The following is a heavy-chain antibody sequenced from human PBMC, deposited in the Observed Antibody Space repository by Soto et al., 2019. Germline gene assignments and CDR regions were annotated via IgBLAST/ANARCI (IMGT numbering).Heavy chain of an antibody. D-gene: IGHD4-4*01. V-gene: IGHV4-30-4*01. CDR1: GGSISSGDYY. J-gene: IGHJ6*02. CDR2: IYYSGST. CDR3: ARDQVNYYYGMDV. Sequence: PSESLSLTCTVSGGSISSGDYYWSWIRQPPGKGLEWIGYIYYSGSTYYNPSLKSRVTISVDTSKNQFSLKLSSVTAADTAVYYCARDQVNYYYGMDVWGQGTTVNVSS.